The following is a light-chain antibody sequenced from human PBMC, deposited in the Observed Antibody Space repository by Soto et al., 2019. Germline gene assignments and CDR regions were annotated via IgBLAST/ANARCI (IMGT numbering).Light chain of an antibody. CDR3: SSYTTSSTRV. J-gene: IGLJ1*01. V-gene: IGLV2-14*03. CDR1: SSDVGAYDF. CDR2: EVR. Sequence: VLTQPASVSGSPGQSITISCTGTSSDVGAYDFVSWYQQHPDKAPKLMIYEVRNRPSGVSNRFSGSKSVNTATLTISGLQAEDEADYYCSSYTTSSTRVFGTGTKVTVL.